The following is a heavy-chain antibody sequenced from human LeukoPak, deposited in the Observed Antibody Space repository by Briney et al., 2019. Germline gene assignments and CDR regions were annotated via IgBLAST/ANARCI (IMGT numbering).Heavy chain of an antibody. CDR1: GFTFSSYW. CDR2: IKQDGSEK. CDR3: ARALSRITIFWDYYYMDV. J-gene: IGHJ6*03. D-gene: IGHD3-9*01. V-gene: IGHV3-7*01. Sequence: GGSLRLSCAASGFTFSSYWMSWVRQAPGKGLEWVANIKQDGSEKYYVDSVKGRFTISRDNAKNSLYLQMNSLRAEDTAVYYCARALSRITIFWDYYYMDVWGKGTTVTVSS.